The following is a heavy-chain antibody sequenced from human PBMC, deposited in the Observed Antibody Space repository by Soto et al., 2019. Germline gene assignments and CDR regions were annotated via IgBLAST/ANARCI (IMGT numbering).Heavy chain of an antibody. D-gene: IGHD2-15*01. J-gene: IGHJ6*03. CDR3: ARHPIGYCSGGSCYPYYYYMDV. V-gene: IGHV4-59*08. CDR2: IYYSGST. Sequence: SDTLSLTCTVSGGSISSYYWSWIRQPPGKGLEWIGYIYYSGSTNYNPSLKSRVTISVDTSKNQFSLKLSSVTAADTAVYYCARHPIGYCSGGSCYPYYYYMDVWGKGTTVT. CDR1: GGSISSYY.